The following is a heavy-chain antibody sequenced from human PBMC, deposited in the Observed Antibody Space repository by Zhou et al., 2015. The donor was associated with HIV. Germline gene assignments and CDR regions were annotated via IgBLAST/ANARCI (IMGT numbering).Heavy chain of an antibody. J-gene: IGHJ6*03. Sequence: EVQLVESGGKLIQPGRSLRISCEASGFIFDDYAMYWVRQAPGKGLEWVAGISWNSASIGYADSVKGRFTISRDNAKNSLYLQMNSLRAEDTALYYCAKAPGIGGSMDVWGKGTTGHRLL. V-gene: IGHV3-9*01. CDR1: GFIFDDYA. CDR2: ISWNSASI. D-gene: IGHD1-14*01. CDR3: AKAPGIGGSMDV.